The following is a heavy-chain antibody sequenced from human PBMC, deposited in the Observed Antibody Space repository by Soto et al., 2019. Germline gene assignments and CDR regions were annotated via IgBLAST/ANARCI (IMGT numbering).Heavy chain of an antibody. CDR2: IYYSGTT. CDR1: GGSFSSDSFI. D-gene: IGHD1-26*01. Sequence: PSETLCLTCSVSGGSFSSDSFIWSWVRQFPGKGLEWIGYIYYSGTTYYNPSLRSRVIMSVDTSKNQFSLKLSSVTAADTAVYYCARDHKWDGMDVWGKGTTVTVPQ. V-gene: IGHV4-31*03. J-gene: IGHJ6*04. CDR3: ARDHKWDGMDV.